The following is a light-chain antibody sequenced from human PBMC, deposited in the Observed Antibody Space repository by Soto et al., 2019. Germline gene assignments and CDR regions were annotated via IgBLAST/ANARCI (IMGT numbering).Light chain of an antibody. J-gene: IGLJ3*02. V-gene: IGLV2-14*01. CDR2: DVS. CDR3: SSYTSCGTLVWV. Sequence: QSALTQPASVSGSPGQSITISCTGTSSDVGGYNYVSWNQQQPGKAPKLMIYDVSNRPSGVSTRFSGSRSGNTASLTLSGLRAEDEADYYCSSYTSCGTLVWVFGGGTKLTVL. CDR1: SSDVGGYNY.